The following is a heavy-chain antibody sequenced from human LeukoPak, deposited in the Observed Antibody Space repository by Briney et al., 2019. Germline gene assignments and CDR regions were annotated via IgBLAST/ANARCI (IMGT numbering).Heavy chain of an antibody. D-gene: IGHD1-26*01. CDR3: ARGLISGSYSRSLDY. CDR2: INHSGST. Sequence: KPSEPLSLTCAVYGGSFSGYYWSWIRQPPGKGLEWIGEINHSGSTNYNPSLKSRVTISVDTSKNQFSLKLSSVTAADMAVYYCARGLISGSYSRSLDYWGQGTLVTVSS. J-gene: IGHJ4*02. V-gene: IGHV4-34*01. CDR1: GGSFSGYY.